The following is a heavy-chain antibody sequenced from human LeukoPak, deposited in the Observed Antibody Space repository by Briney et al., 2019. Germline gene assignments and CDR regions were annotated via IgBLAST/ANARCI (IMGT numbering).Heavy chain of an antibody. Sequence: GGSLRLSCAASGFTVRSSYMSWVRQAPGKGLGGVSIISRAGTKYYAESVKGRFTISIDNSKNTVYLQVTSLRDEDTAVYYCARDLEAANTYYFDYWGQGTMVTVSS. CDR1: GFTVRSSY. J-gene: IGHJ4*02. CDR2: ISRAGTK. D-gene: IGHD6-13*01. V-gene: IGHV3-66*01. CDR3: ARDLEAANTYYFDY.